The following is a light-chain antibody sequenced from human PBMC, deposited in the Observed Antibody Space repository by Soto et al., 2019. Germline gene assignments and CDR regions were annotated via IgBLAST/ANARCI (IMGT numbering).Light chain of an antibody. J-gene: IGLJ2*01. CDR2: GNS. CDR1: SSNIGAGHD. V-gene: IGLV1-40*01. Sequence: QSVLTQPPSVSGAPGQRVTISCTGSSSNIGAGHDVHWYQQLPGTAPKLLIYGNSNRPSGVPDRFSGSKSGTSASLAITGLQAEDEADYYCQSYDSSLSVYVVFGGGTKLPS. CDR3: QSYDSSLSVYVV.